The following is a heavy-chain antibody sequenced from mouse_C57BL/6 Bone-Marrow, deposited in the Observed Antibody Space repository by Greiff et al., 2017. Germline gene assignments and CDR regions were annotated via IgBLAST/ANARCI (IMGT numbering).Heavy chain of an antibody. D-gene: IGHD1-1*01. Sequence: EVKLVESGGGLVKPGGSLKLSCAASGFTFSSYAMSWVRQTPEKRLEWVATISDGGSYTYYPDNVKGRFTISRDNAKNNLYLQMSHLKSEDTAIYYCARDITTVVYFDVWGTGTTVTVSS. V-gene: IGHV5-4*01. J-gene: IGHJ1*03. CDR1: GFTFSSYA. CDR3: ARDITTVVYFDV. CDR2: ISDGGSYT.